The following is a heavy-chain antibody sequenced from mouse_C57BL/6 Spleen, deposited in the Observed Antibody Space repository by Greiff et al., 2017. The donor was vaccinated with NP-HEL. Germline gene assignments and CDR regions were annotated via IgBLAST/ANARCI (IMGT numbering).Heavy chain of an antibody. D-gene: IGHD1-1*01. CDR2: IYPGGGYT. J-gene: IGHJ1*03. V-gene: IGHV1-63*01. Sequence: QVQLQQSGAELVRPGTSVKMSCKASGYTFTNYWIGWAKQRPGHGLEWIGDIYPGGGYTNYNEKFKGKATLTADKSSSTAYMQFSSLTSEDSAIYYCARLILRYFDVWGTGTTLTVSS. CDR3: ARLILRYFDV. CDR1: GYTFTNYW.